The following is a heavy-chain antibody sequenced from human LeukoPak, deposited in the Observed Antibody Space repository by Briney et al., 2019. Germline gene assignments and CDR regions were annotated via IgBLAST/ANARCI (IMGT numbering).Heavy chain of an antibody. Sequence: GGSLSLSSAASGFIFSSYAMRWVRLAPGKGLEGCLVISGSGGRTDYADSVKGRFTISRDNSKNTLYLKMNSLRAEDTAVYYCAKAALAVAGIVPVESELDYWGQGTLVTVSS. CDR2: ISGSGGRT. D-gene: IGHD6-19*01. V-gene: IGHV3-23*01. J-gene: IGHJ4*02. CDR1: GFIFSSYA. CDR3: AKAALAVAGIVPVESELDY.